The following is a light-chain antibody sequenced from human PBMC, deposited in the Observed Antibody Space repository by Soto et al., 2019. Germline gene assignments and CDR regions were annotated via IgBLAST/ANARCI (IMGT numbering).Light chain of an antibody. Sequence: EIVLTQSPGTLSLSPGEGATLSCRASQTVSSNYLAWYQQKPGQAPRLLIYGASSRATGIPDRFSGSGSGTDCTLTISRLRTEQFAVYYYQQYGNTPSITFGQGTRLEIK. CDR1: QTVSSNY. J-gene: IGKJ5*01. CDR3: QQYGNTPSIT. CDR2: GAS. V-gene: IGKV3-20*01.